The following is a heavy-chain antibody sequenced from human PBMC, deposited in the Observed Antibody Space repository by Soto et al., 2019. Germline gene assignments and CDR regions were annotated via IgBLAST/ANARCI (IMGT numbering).Heavy chain of an antibody. CDR2: IYPGDSDT. CDR1: GYSFTSYW. D-gene: IGHD4-17*01. CDR3: ARHWEGGDYRIDAFDI. J-gene: IGHJ3*02. Sequence: PGESLKISCKGSGYSFTSYWIGWVRQMPGKGLEWMGIIYPGDSDTRYSPSFQGQVTISADKSISTAYLQWSSLKASDTAMYYCARHWEGGDYRIDAFDIWGQGTMVTVS. V-gene: IGHV5-51*01.